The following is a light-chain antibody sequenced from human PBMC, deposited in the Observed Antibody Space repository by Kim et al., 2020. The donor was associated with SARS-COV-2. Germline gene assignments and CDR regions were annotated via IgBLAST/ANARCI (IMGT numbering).Light chain of an antibody. CDR1: SLRSYY. J-gene: IGLJ2*01. V-gene: IGLV3-19*01. Sequence: SSELTHDPAVSVALGQTVRITCQGDSLRSYYATWYQQKPGQAPIPVIYGKNNRPSGIPDRFSGSSSGNTASLTITGTQAGDEADYYCNSRDSNDYVVFGG. CDR2: GKN. CDR3: NSRDSNDYVV.